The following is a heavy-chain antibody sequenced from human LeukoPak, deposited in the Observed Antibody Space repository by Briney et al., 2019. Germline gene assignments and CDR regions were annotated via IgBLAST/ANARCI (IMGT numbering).Heavy chain of an antibody. V-gene: IGHV3-23*01. J-gene: IGHJ6*03. CDR2: ISGSGSIT. CDR3: ARGYYGSGSYYYYYMDV. CDR1: GFTFNNYA. Sequence: PGGSLRLSCVSSGFTFNNYAMNWVRQAPGKGLEWVSSISGSGSITYYADSVKGRFTISRDTSKNTLWLQMNSLRAEDTAVYYCARGYYGSGSYYYYYMDVWGKGTTVTISS. D-gene: IGHD3-10*01.